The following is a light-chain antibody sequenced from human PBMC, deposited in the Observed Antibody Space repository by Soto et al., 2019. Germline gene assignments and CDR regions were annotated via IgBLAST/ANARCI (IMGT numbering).Light chain of an antibody. V-gene: IGLV2-8*01. CDR2: EVT. CDR3: SSYVGSNNYV. Sequence: QSALTQPPSASGSPGQSVTISCIGASSDVGRYNYVSWYQQHPGKAPKLIIYEVTKRPSGVPDRFSGSKSGNTASLTVSGLQADDEADYFCSSYVGSNNYVFGTGTKVTVL. CDR1: SSDVGRYNY. J-gene: IGLJ1*01.